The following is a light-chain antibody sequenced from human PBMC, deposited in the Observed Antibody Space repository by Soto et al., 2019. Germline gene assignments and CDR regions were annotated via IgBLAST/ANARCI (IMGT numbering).Light chain of an antibody. CDR2: AAS. CDR1: QAISIY. J-gene: IGKJ1*01. V-gene: IGKV1-27*01. Sequence: DIQMTQSPSSLSTSVGDRVTITCRASQAISIYLAWHQQKPGKVPKLLIYAASTLQSGVPSRFSGSGSGTDFTLTISSLQPEDVATYYCQKYNSAPPTFGQGTKVEIK. CDR3: QKYNSAPPT.